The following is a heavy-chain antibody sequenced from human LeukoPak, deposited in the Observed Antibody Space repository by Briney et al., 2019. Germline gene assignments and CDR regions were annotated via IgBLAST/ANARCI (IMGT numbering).Heavy chain of an antibody. Sequence: SETLSLTCTVSGGSISSYYWSWIRQPPGKGLEWIGYIYYSGSTNYNPSLKSRVTISVDTSKNQFSLKLSSVTAADAAVYYCATHDYGDIDAFDIWGQGTMVTVSS. CDR3: ATHDYGDIDAFDI. CDR2: IYYSGST. J-gene: IGHJ3*02. CDR1: GGSISSYY. D-gene: IGHD4-17*01. V-gene: IGHV4-59*01.